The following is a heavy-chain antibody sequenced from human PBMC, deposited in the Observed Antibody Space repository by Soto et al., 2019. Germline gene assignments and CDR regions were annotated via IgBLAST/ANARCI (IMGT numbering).Heavy chain of an antibody. CDR2: ISYDGSNT. J-gene: IGHJ4*02. V-gene: IGHV3-30-3*01. CDR3: ARDQGRSITGQLDY. D-gene: IGHD2-2*01. CDR1: GVPFNTYA. Sequence: GGPLRLSCAVSGVPFNTYAMHWVRQAQGKGLGWVAVISYDGSNTYYADSVKGRFTISRDNMLYLQMNSLRAEDTAVYYCARDQGRSITGQLDYWGQGTLVTVPS.